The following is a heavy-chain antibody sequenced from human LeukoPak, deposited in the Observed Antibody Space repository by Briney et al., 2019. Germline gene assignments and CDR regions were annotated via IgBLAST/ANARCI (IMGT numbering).Heavy chain of an antibody. Sequence: GGSLRLSCAASGFTFSSYGMHWVRQAPGKGLEWVAFIRYDGSNKYYADSVKGRFTISRDNSKNTLYLQMNSLRSEDTAVYYCARASRHCGGDRSHPPRTWYYYMDVWGKGTTVTVSS. D-gene: IGHD2-21*01. CDR1: GFTFSSYG. V-gene: IGHV3-30*02. CDR3: ARASRHCGGDRSHPPRTWYYYMDV. J-gene: IGHJ6*03. CDR2: IRYDGSNK.